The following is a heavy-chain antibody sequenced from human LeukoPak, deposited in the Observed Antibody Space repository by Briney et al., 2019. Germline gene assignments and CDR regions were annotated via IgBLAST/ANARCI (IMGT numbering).Heavy chain of an antibody. V-gene: IGHV4-59*01. Sequence: SETLSLTCTVSGGSISSYYWSWIRQPPGKGLEWIGDIYYSGSTNYNPSLKSRVTISVDTSKNQFSLKLSSVTAADTAVYYCARGQGGYDILTGYYSGAFDIWGQGTMVTVSS. CDR2: IYYSGST. CDR3: ARGQGGYDILTGYYSGAFDI. D-gene: IGHD3-9*01. CDR1: GGSISSYY. J-gene: IGHJ3*02.